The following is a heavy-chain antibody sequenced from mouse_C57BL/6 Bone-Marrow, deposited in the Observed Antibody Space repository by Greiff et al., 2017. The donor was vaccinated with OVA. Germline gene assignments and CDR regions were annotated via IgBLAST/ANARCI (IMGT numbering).Heavy chain of an antibody. J-gene: IGHJ4*01. CDR3: ARQLRPDY. CDR1: GFTFSSYG. Sequence: EVHLVESGGDLVKPGGSLKLSCAASGFTFSSYGMSWVRQTPDKRLEWVATISSGGSYTYYPDSVKGRFTISRANAKNTLYLQMSSLKSEDTAMYYCARQLRPDYWGQGTSVTVSS. V-gene: IGHV5-6*01. CDR2: ISSGGSYT. D-gene: IGHD3-2*02.